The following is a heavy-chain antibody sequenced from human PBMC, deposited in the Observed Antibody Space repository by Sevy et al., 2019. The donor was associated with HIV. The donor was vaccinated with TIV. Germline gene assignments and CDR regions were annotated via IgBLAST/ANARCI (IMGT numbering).Heavy chain of an antibody. Sequence: ASLKVSCKGSGYTFTYYGISWVRQAPGQGLEWMGWISAYNGNRNYAQSLQGRVTMTTDTSTNTAYMERGSLRSDDTAVYFCAKDRGYCSVGNCYSDSWGQGTLVPVSS. J-gene: IGHJ4*02. CDR2: ISAYNGNR. D-gene: IGHD2-15*01. V-gene: IGHV1-18*04. CDR3: AKDRGYCSVGNCYSDS. CDR1: GYTFTYYG.